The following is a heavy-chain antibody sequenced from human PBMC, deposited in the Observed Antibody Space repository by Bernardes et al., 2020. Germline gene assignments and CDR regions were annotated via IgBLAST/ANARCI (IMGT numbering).Heavy chain of an antibody. CDR3: CIAARPWYYYGMDV. D-gene: IGHD6-6*01. Sequence: SETLSLTCTVSGGSVSSGSYYWSWIRQPPGKGLEWIGYIYYSGSTNYNPSLKSRVTISVDTSKNQFSLKLSSVTAADTAVYYCCIAARPWYYYGMDVWGQGTTVTVSS. CDR2: IYYSGST. J-gene: IGHJ6*02. V-gene: IGHV4-61*01. CDR1: GGSVSSGSYY.